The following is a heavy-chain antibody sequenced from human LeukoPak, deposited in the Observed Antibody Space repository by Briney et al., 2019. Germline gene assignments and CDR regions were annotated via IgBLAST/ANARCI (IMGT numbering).Heavy chain of an antibody. CDR3: ARDYCSSTSCHLGAFDI. V-gene: IGHV4-31*03. D-gene: IGHD2-2*01. Sequence: TLSLTCTVSGGSISSGGYYWSWIRQHPGKGLEWIGYIYYSGSTYYNPSLKSRFTISVDTSKNQFSLKLSSVTAAGTAVYYCARDYCSSTSCHLGAFDIWGQGTMVTVSS. CDR2: IYYSGST. J-gene: IGHJ3*02. CDR1: GGSISSGGYY.